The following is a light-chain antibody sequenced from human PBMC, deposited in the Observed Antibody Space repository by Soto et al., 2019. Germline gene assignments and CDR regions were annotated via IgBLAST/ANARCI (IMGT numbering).Light chain of an antibody. CDR2: HTN. Sequence: QAVVTQPPSASGTPGQRVTISCSGSSSNIGSNAVHWYQHLPGTAPKLLIYHTNQRPSGVPDRFSGSKSGTSASLAISGLQSEDEADFYCAGWDDSLNAWVFGGGTKLTVL. CDR3: AGWDDSLNAWV. V-gene: IGLV1-44*01. CDR1: SSNIGSNA. J-gene: IGLJ3*02.